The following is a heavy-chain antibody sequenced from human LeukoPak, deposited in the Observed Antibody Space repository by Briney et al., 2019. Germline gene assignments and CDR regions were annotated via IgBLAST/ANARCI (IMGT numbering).Heavy chain of an antibody. CDR3: ARDYCDSSGYYSVDY. J-gene: IGHJ4*02. CDR1: GGSISSYY. V-gene: IGHV4-4*07. Sequence: PSETLSLTCTVSGGSISSYYWSWIRQPAGKGLDWIGRIYTSGSTNYNPSLKSRVTMSVDTSKNQFSLKLSSVTAADTAVYYCARDYCDSSGYYSVDYWGQGTLVTVSS. D-gene: IGHD3-22*01. CDR2: IYTSGST.